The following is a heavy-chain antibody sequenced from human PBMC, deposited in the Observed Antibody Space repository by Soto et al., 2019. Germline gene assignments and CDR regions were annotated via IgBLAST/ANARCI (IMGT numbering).Heavy chain of an antibody. V-gene: IGHV3-7*05. CDR1: GFTFSSYW. CDR3: AREVLTIQLCSYDAFDI. Sequence: EVQLVESGGGLVQPGGSLRLSCAASGFTFSSYWMSWVRQAPGKGLEWVANIKQDGSEKYYVDSVKGRFTISRDNAKNSLYRQMNSLRAEDTAVYYYAREVLTIQLCSYDAFDIWGQGTMVTVSS. CDR2: IKQDGSEK. D-gene: IGHD5-18*01. J-gene: IGHJ3*02.